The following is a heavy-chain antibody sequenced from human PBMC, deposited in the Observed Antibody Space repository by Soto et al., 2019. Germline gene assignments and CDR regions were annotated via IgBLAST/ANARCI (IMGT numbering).Heavy chain of an antibody. CDR1: GFTFSGYV. J-gene: IGHJ4*02. CDR2: IASDGKDK. CDR3: AKDGAIAAADYFFDY. V-gene: IGHV3-30*18. Sequence: GGSLRLSCAASGFTFSGYVFHWVRQTPGKGLGWVAVIASDGKDKRYADSVKGRFTISRDNSKNTVYLQMNSLRGEDTAVYYCAKDGAIAAADYFFDYWGQGSLVTVSS. D-gene: IGHD6-13*01.